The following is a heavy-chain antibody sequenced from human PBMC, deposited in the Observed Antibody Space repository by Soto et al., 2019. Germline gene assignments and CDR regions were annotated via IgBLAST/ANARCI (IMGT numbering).Heavy chain of an antibody. CDR2: ISSSSSTI. CDR1: GFTFSSYS. J-gene: IGHJ4*02. V-gene: IGHV3-48*02. Sequence: EVQLVESGGGLVQPGGSLRLSCAASGFTFSSYSMNWVRQAPGKGLEWVSYISSSSSTIYYADSVKGRFTISRDNAKNSLYLQMNSLRDEDTAVYYCARFTEDIVVVVAAVYYFDYWGQGTLVTVSS. D-gene: IGHD2-15*01. CDR3: ARFTEDIVVVVAAVYYFDY.